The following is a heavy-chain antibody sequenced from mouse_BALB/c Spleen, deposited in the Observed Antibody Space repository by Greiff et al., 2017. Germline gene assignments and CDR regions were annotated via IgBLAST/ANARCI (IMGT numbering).Heavy chain of an antibody. V-gene: IGHV14-3*02. CDR3: ARWSLP. J-gene: IGHJ3*01. CDR1: GFNIKDTY. D-gene: IGHD6-1*01. Sequence: EVKLVESGAELVKPGASVKLSCTASGFNIKDTYMHWVKQRPEQGLEWIGRIDPANGNTKYDPKFQGKATITADTSSNTAYLQLSSLTSEDTAVYYCARWSLPWGQGTLVTVSA. CDR2: IDPANGNT.